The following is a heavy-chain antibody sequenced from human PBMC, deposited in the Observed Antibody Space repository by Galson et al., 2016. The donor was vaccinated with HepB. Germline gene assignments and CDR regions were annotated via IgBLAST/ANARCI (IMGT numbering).Heavy chain of an antibody. Sequence: SLRLSCAASGFNFRIYAMHWVRQAPGKGLEWVAVISYDGSKTYYAESVKGRFTISRDNSRNTLYLEMNSLRAEDTAVYYCAKCYGDRFTYYYGMDVWGQGSTVTVSS. V-gene: IGHV3-30*18. J-gene: IGHJ6*02. D-gene: IGHD4-17*01. CDR1: GFNFRIYA. CDR3: AKCYGDRFTYYYGMDV. CDR2: ISYDGSKT.